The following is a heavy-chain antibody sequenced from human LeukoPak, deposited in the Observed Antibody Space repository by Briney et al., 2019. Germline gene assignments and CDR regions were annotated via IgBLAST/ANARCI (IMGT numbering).Heavy chain of an antibody. CDR3: ARSASSTSRSTFDI. CDR2: CHYSGNT. D-gene: IGHD2/OR15-2a*01. V-gene: IGHV4-59*13. CDR1: GGSISSNY. Sequence: SETLSLTCTISGGSISSNYWSWIRQPPGKGLEWIGYCHYSGNTNYNPSLKSRATISVDMSKNQFSLTLNSVTAADTAVYYCARSASSTSRSTFDIWGQGTRVTASS. J-gene: IGHJ3*02.